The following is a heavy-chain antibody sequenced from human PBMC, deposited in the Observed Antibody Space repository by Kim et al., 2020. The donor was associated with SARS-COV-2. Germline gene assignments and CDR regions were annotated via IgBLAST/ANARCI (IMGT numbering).Heavy chain of an antibody. J-gene: IGHJ4*02. D-gene: IGHD6-19*01. CDR3: ARHQYSSGWYVGFDY. Sequence: SETLSLTCTVSGGSISSYYWSWIRQPPGKGLEWIGYIYYSGSTNYNPSLKSRVTISVDTSKNQFSLKLSSVTAADTAVYYCARHQYSSGWYVGFDYWGQGTLVTVSS. V-gene: IGHV4-59*08. CDR2: IYYSGST. CDR1: GGSISSYY.